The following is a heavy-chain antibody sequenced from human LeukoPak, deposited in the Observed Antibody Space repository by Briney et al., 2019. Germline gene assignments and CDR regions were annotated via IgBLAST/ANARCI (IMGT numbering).Heavy chain of an antibody. D-gene: IGHD6-19*01. J-gene: IGHJ4*02. V-gene: IGHV3-21*01. CDR3: ARARAVAGFDY. CDR1: GFTFSSYS. Sequence: GGSLRLSCAASGFTFSSYSMNWVRQAPGKGLEWVSSISSSSSYIYYAASVKGRFTISRDNAKNSLYLQMNSLRAEDTAVYYCARARAVAGFDYWGQGTLVTVSS. CDR2: ISSSSSYI.